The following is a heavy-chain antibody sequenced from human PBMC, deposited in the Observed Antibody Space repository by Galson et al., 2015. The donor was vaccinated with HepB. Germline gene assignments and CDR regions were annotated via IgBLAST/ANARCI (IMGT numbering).Heavy chain of an antibody. CDR3: ARESPRRGGICEGAFCKGVDV. CDR2: IWFDGSEM. D-gene: IGHD2-15*01. CDR1: GFPFSDYA. J-gene: IGHJ6*02. Sequence: SLRLSCAASGFPFSDYAMHWVRQAPGKGLEWVAVIWFDGSEMYYGDFVKGRFTISRDNSKNTLCLQVNSLRAEDTAVYYCARESPRRGGICEGAFCKGVDVWGQGTTVTVSS. V-gene: IGHV3-33*08.